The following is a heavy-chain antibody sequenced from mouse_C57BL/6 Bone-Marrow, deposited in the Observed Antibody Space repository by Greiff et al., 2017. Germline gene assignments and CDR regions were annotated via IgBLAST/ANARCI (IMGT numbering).Heavy chain of an antibody. CDR2: ISGGGGNT. CDR3: ARRANWDQKDYAMDY. CDR1: GFTFSSYT. Sequence: EVQRVESGGGLVKPGGSLKLSCAASGFTFSSYTMSWVRQTPEKRLEWVATISGGGGNTYYPDSVKGRFTISRDNAKNTLYLQMSSLRSEDTALYYCARRANWDQKDYAMDYWGQGTSVTVSS. J-gene: IGHJ4*01. V-gene: IGHV5-9*01. D-gene: IGHD4-1*01.